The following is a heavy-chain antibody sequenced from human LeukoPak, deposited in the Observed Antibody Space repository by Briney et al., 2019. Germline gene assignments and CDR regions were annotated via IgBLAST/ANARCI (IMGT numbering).Heavy chain of an antibody. CDR2: INPSGGST. J-gene: IGHJ4*02. Sequence: ASVKVSCKASGYTFTSYYMHWVRQAPGQGLEWMGIINPSGGSTSYAQKFQGRVTMTRDTSISTAYMELSRLRSDDTAVYYCARVSYIVATTNYWGQGTLVTVSS. V-gene: IGHV1-46*01. CDR1: GYTFTSYY. CDR3: ARVSYIVATTNY. D-gene: IGHD5-12*01.